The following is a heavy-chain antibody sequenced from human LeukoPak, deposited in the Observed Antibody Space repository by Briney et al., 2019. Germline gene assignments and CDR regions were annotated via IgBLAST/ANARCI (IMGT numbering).Heavy chain of an antibody. V-gene: IGHV3-74*01. J-gene: IGHJ4*02. CDR2: INTDGSTT. Sequence: GGSLRLSCAASGFTFSSYWMHWVRQAPGKGLVWVSRINTDGSTTNYADSVKGRFTVSRDNAKNTLYPQMNSLRAEDTAMYYCARGDGSGSYRDTFDYWGRGTLVTVSS. CDR3: ARGDGSGSYRDTFDY. CDR1: GFTFSSYW. D-gene: IGHD3-10*01.